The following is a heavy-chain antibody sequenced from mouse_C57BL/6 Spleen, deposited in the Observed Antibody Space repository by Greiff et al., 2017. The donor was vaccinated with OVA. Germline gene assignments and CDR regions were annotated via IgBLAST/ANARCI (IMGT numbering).Heavy chain of an antibody. Sequence: QVQLQQSGPELVKPGASVKLSCKASGYTFTSYAINWVKQRPGQGLEWIGWIYPSDGSTKYNEKFKGKATLTVDTSSSTAYMELHRLTSEASAVCCCAREGALHYYGSSPVGFAYWGKGALVTVAA. V-gene: IGHV1-85*01. J-gene: IGHJ3*01. D-gene: IGHD1-1*01. CDR1: GYTFTSYA. CDR2: IYPSDGST. CDR3: AREGALHYYGSSPVGFAY.